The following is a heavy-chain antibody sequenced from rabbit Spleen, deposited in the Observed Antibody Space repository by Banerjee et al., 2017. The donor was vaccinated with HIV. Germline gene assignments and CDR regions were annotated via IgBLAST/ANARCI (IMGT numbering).Heavy chain of an antibody. D-gene: IGHD1-1*01. V-gene: IGHV1S40*01. J-gene: IGHJ3*01. CDR2: IVAGSSSFT. Sequence: QSLEESGGGLVQPEGSLTLTCKASGFSFSSGYYMCWVRQAPGKGLEWIACIVAGSSSFTYFATWAKGRFTISKASSTTVTLQMTRLTAADTATYFCARDLVAVIGWNFSLWGQGTLVTVS. CDR3: ARDLVAVIGWNFSL. CDR1: GFSFSSGYY.